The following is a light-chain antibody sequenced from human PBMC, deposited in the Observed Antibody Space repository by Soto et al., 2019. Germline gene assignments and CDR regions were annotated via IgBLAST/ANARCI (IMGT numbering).Light chain of an antibody. Sequence: DIQMTQSPSSLSASVGDRVTITCRASQTISIFLNWYQHKPGKPPTLLIYTASSLQSGVPSRFSGSGSGTDFTLTISSLQPEAFATYYCQQSYNTPLTFGGGTKVEI. CDR1: QTISIF. CDR3: QQSYNTPLT. V-gene: IGKV1-39*01. CDR2: TAS. J-gene: IGKJ4*01.